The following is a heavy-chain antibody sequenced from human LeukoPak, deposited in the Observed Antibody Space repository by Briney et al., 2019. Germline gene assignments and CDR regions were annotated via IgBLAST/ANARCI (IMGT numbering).Heavy chain of an antibody. D-gene: IGHD4-17*01. CDR3: ARDVHGDYGSGWFDP. Sequence: GSSVKVSCKTSGGTFNNSAISWVRQAPGQGLEWLRGIMPLFGTAGYAQKFQGRVTITKDESTRTVYLELTSLTSDDTAVYYCARDVHGDYGSGWFDPWGQGTLVSVSS. J-gene: IGHJ5*02. CDR2: IMPLFGTA. CDR1: GGTFNNSA. V-gene: IGHV1-69*05.